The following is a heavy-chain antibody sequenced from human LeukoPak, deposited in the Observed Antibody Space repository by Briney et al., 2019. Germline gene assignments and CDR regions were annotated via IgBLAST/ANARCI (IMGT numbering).Heavy chain of an antibody. CDR2: IYYSGST. J-gene: IGHJ3*02. CDR3: ARDIGGGYYYDSSGYNDDAFDI. V-gene: IGHV4-59*01. Sequence: SETLSLTCTVSGGSISSYYWSWIRQPPGKGLEWIGYIYYSGSTNYNPSLKSRVTISVDTSKNQFSLKLSSVTAADTAVYYCARDIGGGYYYDSSGYNDDAFDIWGQGTMVTVSS. D-gene: IGHD3-22*01. CDR1: GGSISSYY.